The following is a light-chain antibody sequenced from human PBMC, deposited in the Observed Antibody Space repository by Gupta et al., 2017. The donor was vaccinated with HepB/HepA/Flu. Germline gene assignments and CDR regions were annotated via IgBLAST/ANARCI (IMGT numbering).Light chain of an antibody. J-gene: IGLJ1*01. Sequence: SSALTQDPAVSVALGQTVRISCQGDSIRKNYAGWYQQKPGQSPKLLIYGHNSRPSGISDRFSGSSSGNAASLTITGAQAEDEADYFCSSRDSGGNQSVFGTGTKVSVL. CDR2: GHN. CDR3: SSRDSGGNQSV. V-gene: IGLV3-19*01. CDR1: SIRKNY.